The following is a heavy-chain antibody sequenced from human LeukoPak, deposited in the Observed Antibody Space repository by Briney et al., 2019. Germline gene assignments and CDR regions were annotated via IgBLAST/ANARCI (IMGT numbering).Heavy chain of an antibody. CDR2: IYYSGST. J-gene: IGHJ6*03. CDR1: GGSISSHY. D-gene: IGHD6-13*01. CDR3: ARAAGKEGYYYYYYYMDV. Sequence: SETLSLTCTVSGGSISSHYWSWIRQPPGKGLEWIGYIYYSGSTNYNPSLKCRVTISVDTSKNQFSLKLSSVTAADTAVYYCARAAGKEGYYYYYYYMDVWGKGTTVTVSS. V-gene: IGHV4-59*11.